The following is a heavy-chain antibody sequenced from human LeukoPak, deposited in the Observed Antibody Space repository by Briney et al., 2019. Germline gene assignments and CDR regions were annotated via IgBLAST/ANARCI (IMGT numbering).Heavy chain of an antibody. CDR2: FDPEDGET. CDR3: ATLYTMVRGVIRYYFDY. Sequence: ASVKVSCKASGYTFTSYGISWVRQAPGKGLEWMGGFDPEDGETIYAQKFQGRVTMTEDTSTDTAYMELSSLRSEDTAVYYCATLYTMVRGVIRYYFDYWGQGTLVTVSS. D-gene: IGHD3-10*01. CDR1: GYTFTSYG. V-gene: IGHV1-24*01. J-gene: IGHJ4*02.